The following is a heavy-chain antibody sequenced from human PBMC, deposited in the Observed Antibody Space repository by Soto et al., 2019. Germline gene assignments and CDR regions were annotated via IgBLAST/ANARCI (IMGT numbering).Heavy chain of an antibody. CDR2: IIPILGIA. J-gene: IGHJ6*02. CDR3: ARTYCIGGSCSGQTSYYYGMDV. D-gene: IGHD2-15*01. V-gene: IGHV1-69*02. Sequence: QVQLVQSGAAVKKPGSSVKVSCKASGGTFSSYTISWVRQAPGQGLEWMGRIIPILGIANYAKKFQGRVTITADKSTSTAYMELSSLRSEDTAVYYCARTYCIGGSCSGQTSYYYGMDVWGQGTTVTVSS. CDR1: GGTFSSYT.